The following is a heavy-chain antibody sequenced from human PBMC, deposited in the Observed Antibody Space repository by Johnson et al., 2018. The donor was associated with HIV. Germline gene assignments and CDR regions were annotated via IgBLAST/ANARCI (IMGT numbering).Heavy chain of an antibody. Sequence: VQLVESGGGLVKPGGSLRLSCAASGFTFSDYYMSWIRQAPGKGLGWVSYISSSGSSRYYADSVKGRFTVSRDNAKNSMYLQMNSLRAEDTAVYYCARARQWLMGGGAFDIWGQGTMVTVSS. D-gene: IGHD6-19*01. J-gene: IGHJ3*02. CDR2: ISSSGSSR. CDR3: ARARQWLMGGGAFDI. CDR1: GFTFSDYY. V-gene: IGHV3-11*04.